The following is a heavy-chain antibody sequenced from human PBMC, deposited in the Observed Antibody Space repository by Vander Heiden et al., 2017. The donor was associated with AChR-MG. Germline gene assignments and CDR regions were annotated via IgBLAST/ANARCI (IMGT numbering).Heavy chain of an antibody. CDR3: ARAPHIRYFDSTALHDWFDP. D-gene: IGHD3-9*01. CDR2: INQSGST. J-gene: IGHJ5*02. Sequence: QVQLQQWGAGLLKPSETLSLTCAVYGVSFSGYYWRWIRQPPGKGLEWIGEINQSGSTNYNPSLKSRVTISVDTSKNQFSLKLSSVTAADTAVYYCARAPHIRYFDSTALHDWFDPWGQGTLVTVSS. V-gene: IGHV4-34*01. CDR1: GVSFSGYY.